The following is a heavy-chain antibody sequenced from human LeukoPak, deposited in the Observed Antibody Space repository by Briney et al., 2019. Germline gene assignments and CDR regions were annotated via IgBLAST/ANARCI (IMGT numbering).Heavy chain of an antibody. CDR2: ISYDGSNK. D-gene: IGHD3-3*01. J-gene: IGHJ4*02. CDR3: AKDRSITIFGRLGY. CDR1: GFTFSSYG. V-gene: IGHV3-30*18. Sequence: GRSLRLSCAASGFTFSSYGMHWVRQAPGKGLEWVAVISYDGSNKYYADSVKGRFTISRDNSKNTLYLQMNSLRAEDTAVYYCAKDRSITIFGRLGYWGQGTLVTVSS.